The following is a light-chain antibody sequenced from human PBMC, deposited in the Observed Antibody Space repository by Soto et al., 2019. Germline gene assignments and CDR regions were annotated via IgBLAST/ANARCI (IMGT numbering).Light chain of an antibody. CDR1: QSVSSN. J-gene: IGKJ2*01. CDR3: QQYNNWPPYT. CDR2: GAS. Sequence: IVMTQSPATLSVSPGERATLSCRASQSVSSNLAWYQQKLGQAPRLLIYGASTRATGIPARFSGSGSGTEFTLTISSLQSEDFAVYYCQQYNNWPPYTFGQGTNLEIK. V-gene: IGKV3-15*01.